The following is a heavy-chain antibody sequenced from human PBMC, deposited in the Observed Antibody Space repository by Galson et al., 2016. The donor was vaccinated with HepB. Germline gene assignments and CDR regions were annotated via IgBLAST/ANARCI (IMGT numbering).Heavy chain of an antibody. D-gene: IGHD6-13*01. J-gene: IGHJ4*02. CDR2: IYHGGTT. CDR3: ARDGSAAGTSLDY. Sequence: LRLSCAASGFTFSSYPMSWVRQPPGKGLEWVGHIYHGGTTHYNPSLRSRVTISIHRAKNQFSLKLSSVTAADTAVYYCARDGSAAGTSLDYWGQGTLVTVSS. CDR1: GFTFSSYP. V-gene: IGHV4-30-2*01.